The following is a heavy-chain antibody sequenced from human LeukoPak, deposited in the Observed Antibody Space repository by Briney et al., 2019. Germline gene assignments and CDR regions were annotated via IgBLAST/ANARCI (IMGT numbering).Heavy chain of an antibody. V-gene: IGHV3-21*06. CDR2: MISSGNYI. Sequence: GGSVTLSCAPSGLTFSSYSMIWVRHAPGEGLEWVSSMISSGNYIFYSDSVKGRFTISRDDAKNSLFLQMISLRAEDTAVYYCARITGYHAFDIWGQGTLVTVSS. J-gene: IGHJ3*02. CDR3: ARITGYHAFDI. CDR1: GLTFSSYS. D-gene: IGHD1-14*01.